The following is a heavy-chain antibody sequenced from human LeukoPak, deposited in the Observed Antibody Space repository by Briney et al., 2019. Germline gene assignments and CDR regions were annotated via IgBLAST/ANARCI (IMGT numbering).Heavy chain of an antibody. CDR3: ARDRDGMGV. J-gene: IGHJ6*02. Sequence: SETLSLTCTVSGGSISSYYWSWIRQPPGKGLEWIGYIYYSGSTNYNPSLKSRVTISVDTSKNQFSLKLSSVTAADTAVYFCARDRDGMGVWGQGSRVSVSS. CDR1: GGSISSYY. V-gene: IGHV4-59*12. CDR2: IYYSGST.